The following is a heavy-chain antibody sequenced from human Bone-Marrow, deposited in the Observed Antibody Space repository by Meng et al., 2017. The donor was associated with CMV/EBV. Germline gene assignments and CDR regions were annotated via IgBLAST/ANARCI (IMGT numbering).Heavy chain of an antibody. CDR2: IIPIFGTA. CDR3: ARDRNWNYLDYYGMDV. Sequence: SVKVSCKASGYTFTNYGITWVRQAPGQGLEWMGGIIPIFGTANYAQKFQGRVTITTDESTSTAYMELSSLRSEDTAVYYCARDRNWNYLDYYGMDVWGQGTTVTVSS. V-gene: IGHV1-69*05. CDR1: GYTFTNYG. J-gene: IGHJ6*02. D-gene: IGHD1-7*01.